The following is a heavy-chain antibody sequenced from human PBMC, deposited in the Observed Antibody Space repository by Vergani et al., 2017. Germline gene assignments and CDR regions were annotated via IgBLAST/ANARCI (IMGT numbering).Heavy chain of an antibody. CDR1: GFTFDDYT. D-gene: IGHD3-3*01. CDR2: ISWDGGST. J-gene: IGHJ6*02. Sequence: EVQLVESGGVVVQPGGSLRLSCAASGFTFDDYTMHWVRQAPGKGLELVSLISWDGGSTYYADSVKGRFTISRDNSKNSLYLQMNSLRTEDTALYYCAKARLRFLEWLSPEYYYYGMDVWGQGTTVTVSS. CDR3: AKARLRFLEWLSPEYYYYGMDV. V-gene: IGHV3-43*01.